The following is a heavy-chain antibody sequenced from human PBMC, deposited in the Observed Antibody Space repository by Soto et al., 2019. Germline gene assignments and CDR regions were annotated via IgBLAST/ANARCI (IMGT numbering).Heavy chain of an antibody. CDR1: GVSVSTGGYF. CDR2: IYYSGMT. CDR3: ARDSSGPGYSYGKFDY. V-gene: IGHV4-31*03. D-gene: IGHD5-18*01. Sequence: SETLSLTCTVSGVSVSTGGYFWTWIRQHPGKGREWIGNIYYSGMTYYNPSLRGRVSISLDPSESQFSLKLNSVTAADTAVYYCARDSSGPGYSYGKFDYWGQGALVTVSS. J-gene: IGHJ4*02.